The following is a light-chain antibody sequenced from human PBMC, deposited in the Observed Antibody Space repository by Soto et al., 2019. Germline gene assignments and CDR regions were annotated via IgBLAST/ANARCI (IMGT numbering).Light chain of an antibody. CDR1: QSISNS. Sequence: DIQMTPSPSSLSASVGDRVTITCRASQSISNSVNWYQQKPGKVPKLLVSATSRLQSGVPSRFIGSGSGTDFTLTIRSLQPVDFASYYCQQGYSTPADTFGQGTKLEIK. J-gene: IGKJ2*01. CDR2: ATS. CDR3: QQGYSTPADT. V-gene: IGKV1-39*01.